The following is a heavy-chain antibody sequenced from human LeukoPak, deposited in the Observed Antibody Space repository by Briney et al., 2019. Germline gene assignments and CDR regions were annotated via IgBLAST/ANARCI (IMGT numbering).Heavy chain of an antibody. V-gene: IGHV4-39*01. CDR3: ARHGLQIRWLQSFDY. Sequence: PSETLPLTCKVSGDSISSSNYYWAWIRQPPGKGLEWIGSIYYSGSTDYNPSLKSRVTISVDTSKNQFSLKLSSVTAADTAVYYCARHGLQIRWLQSFDYWGQGSLVTVSS. J-gene: IGHJ4*02. CDR1: GDSISSSNYY. CDR2: IYYSGST. D-gene: IGHD5-24*01.